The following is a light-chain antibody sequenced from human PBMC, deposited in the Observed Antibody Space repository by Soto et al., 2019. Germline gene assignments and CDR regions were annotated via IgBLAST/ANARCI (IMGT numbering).Light chain of an antibody. V-gene: IGLV2-14*01. Sequence: QSVLTQPASVSGSPGQSITISCTGTSSDIGGYKYVSWYQQHPGKAPKLVIYEVGDRHSGVSNRFSGSKSGNTASLTISGLQAEDEADYYCSSYTTSGTLVFGGGTQLNVL. J-gene: IGLJ7*01. CDR2: EVG. CDR1: SSDIGGYKY. CDR3: SSYTTSGTLV.